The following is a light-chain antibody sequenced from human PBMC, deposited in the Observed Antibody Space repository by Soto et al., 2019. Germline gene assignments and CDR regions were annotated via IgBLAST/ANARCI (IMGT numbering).Light chain of an antibody. Sequence: DIQLTQSPATLSLSPGDRATLSCRASQSVSTSLAWYQQKPGQAPKLLIYDASHMVTGIPARFSGSGSGTDFMLTVSSLEPEDFATYYCQQRSNWPWTFGQGTKVEIK. J-gene: IGKJ1*01. CDR2: DAS. CDR1: QSVSTS. V-gene: IGKV3-11*01. CDR3: QQRSNWPWT.